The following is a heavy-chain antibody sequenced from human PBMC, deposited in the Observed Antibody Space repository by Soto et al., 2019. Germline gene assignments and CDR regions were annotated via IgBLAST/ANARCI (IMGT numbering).Heavy chain of an antibody. CDR2: INAGNGNT. V-gene: IGHV1-3*01. D-gene: IGHD3-9*01. CDR1: GYTFTSYA. CDR3: AREADFLTGYYLAVFDI. Sequence: ASVKVSCKASGYTFTSYAMHWVRQAPGQRLEWMGWINAGNGNTKYSQKFQGRVTITRDTSASTAYMELSSLRSEDTAVYYCAREADFLTGYYLAVFDIWGQGTMVTVSS. J-gene: IGHJ3*02.